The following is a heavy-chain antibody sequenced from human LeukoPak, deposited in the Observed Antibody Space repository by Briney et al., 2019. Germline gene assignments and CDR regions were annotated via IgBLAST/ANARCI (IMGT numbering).Heavy chain of an antibody. CDR2: ISSSSSYI. J-gene: IGHJ4*02. Sequence: PGGSLRLSCAASGFTFSSYSMNWVRQAPGKGLEWVSSISSSSSYIYYADPVKGRFTISRDNAKNLLYLQMNSLGAEDTAVYYCARDSDDYEGFDYWGQGTLVTVSS. D-gene: IGHD3-16*01. V-gene: IGHV3-21*01. CDR1: GFTFSSYS. CDR3: ARDSDDYEGFDY.